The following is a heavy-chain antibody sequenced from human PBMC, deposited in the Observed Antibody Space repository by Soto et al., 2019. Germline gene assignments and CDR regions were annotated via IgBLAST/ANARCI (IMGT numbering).Heavy chain of an antibody. Sequence: QVQLVESGGGVVQPGRSLRLSCAASGFTFSSYGMHWVRQAPGKGLEWVAGISYDGSNKYYADSVKGRFTISRDKSKNTLYLQMNSFRAEDTAVYYCAKDRRKVVVAAPFDYWGQGTLVTVSS. CDR1: GFTFSSYG. D-gene: IGHD2-15*01. CDR2: ISYDGSNK. J-gene: IGHJ4*02. CDR3: AKDRRKVVVAAPFDY. V-gene: IGHV3-30*18.